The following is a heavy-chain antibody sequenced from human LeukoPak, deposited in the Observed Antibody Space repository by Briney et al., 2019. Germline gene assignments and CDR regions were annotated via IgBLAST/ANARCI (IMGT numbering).Heavy chain of an antibody. Sequence: PSETLSLTCTVSGGSISSSSYYWGWIRQPPGKGLEWLGSIYYSGSTYYNPSLKSRVTISVDTSKNQFSLNLSSVTAADTAVYYCARVGRGDYTWGSYTFDYWGQGTLVTVSA. CDR3: ARVGRGDYTWGSYTFDY. V-gene: IGHV4-39*07. J-gene: IGHJ4*02. CDR1: GGSISSSSYY. D-gene: IGHD3-16*01. CDR2: IYYSGST.